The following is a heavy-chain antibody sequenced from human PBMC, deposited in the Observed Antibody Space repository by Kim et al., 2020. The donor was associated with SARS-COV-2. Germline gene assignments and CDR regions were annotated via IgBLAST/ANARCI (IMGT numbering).Heavy chain of an antibody. CDR2: IKQDGSEK. V-gene: IGHV3-7*01. D-gene: IGHD3-22*01. Sequence: GGSLRLSCAASGFTFSRYWMTWVRQAPGKGLEWVANIKQDGSEKYYVDSVKGRFTISRDNAKNSLYLQMNSLRAEDTRVYYCARDGYYDSSGYYAIGYWGQVTLVTVSS. CDR3: ARDGYYDSSGYYAIGY. CDR1: GFTFSRYW. J-gene: IGHJ4*02.